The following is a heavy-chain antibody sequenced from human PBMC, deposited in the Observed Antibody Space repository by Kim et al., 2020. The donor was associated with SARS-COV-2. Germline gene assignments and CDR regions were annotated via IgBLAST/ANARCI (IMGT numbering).Heavy chain of an antibody. CDR3: ARDGRVSGLFDY. J-gene: IGHJ4*02. D-gene: IGHD1-26*01. CDR1: GFNFGSWS. CDR2: IGIYGRGI. V-gene: IGHV3-48*04. Sequence: GGSLRLSCVGSGFNFGSWSMSWVRQAPGKGLEWVSYIGIYGRGIYYGDSVKGRFTISRDTAKNEVYLQMSSLRAEDTAVYYCARDGRVSGLFDYWGQGTLVTVSS.